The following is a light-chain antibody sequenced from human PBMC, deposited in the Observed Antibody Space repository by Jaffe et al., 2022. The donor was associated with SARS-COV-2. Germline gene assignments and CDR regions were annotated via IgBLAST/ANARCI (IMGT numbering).Light chain of an antibody. CDR2: KDN. V-gene: IGLV3-25*03. CDR1: ALPKQY. Sequence: SYELTQPPSVSVFPGQTARITCSGDALPKQYVYWYQQKAGQAPILVIYKDNERPSGIPERFSGSTSGTTATLTISGVQTEDEADYFCQSADNSGTYPYVFGSVTKVNVL. CDR3: QSADNSGTYPYV. J-gene: IGLJ1*01.